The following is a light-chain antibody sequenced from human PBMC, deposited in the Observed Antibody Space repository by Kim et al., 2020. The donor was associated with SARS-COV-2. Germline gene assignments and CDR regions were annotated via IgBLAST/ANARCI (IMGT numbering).Light chain of an antibody. CDR2: WAS. Sequence: DIVMTQSPDSLAVSLGERAAINCKSSQSVSYRSTNKYYLAWYQQKPGQPPKLLIYWASTREFGVPDRFSGSGSGTDFTLTISSLQAEDVAVYYCQQYYSSPLTFGGGTKVDIK. CDR1: QSVSYRSTNKYY. V-gene: IGKV4-1*01. CDR3: QQYYSSPLT. J-gene: IGKJ4*01.